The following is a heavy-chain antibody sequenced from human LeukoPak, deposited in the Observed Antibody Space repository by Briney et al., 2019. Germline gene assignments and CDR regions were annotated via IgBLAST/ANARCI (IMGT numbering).Heavy chain of an antibody. CDR1: GGSISGSSYY. CDR2: IYYSGST. V-gene: IGHV4-39*01. J-gene: IGHJ5*02. D-gene: IGHD3-10*01. CDR3: ARHSVHWFDPWGP. Sequence: PSETLSLTCTVSGGSISGSSYYWGWIRQPPGKGLQWIGSIYYSGSTYYNPSLKSRVTIPVDTSKNQFSLKLSSVTAADTAVYYCARHSVHWFDPWGPWGQGTLVTVSS.